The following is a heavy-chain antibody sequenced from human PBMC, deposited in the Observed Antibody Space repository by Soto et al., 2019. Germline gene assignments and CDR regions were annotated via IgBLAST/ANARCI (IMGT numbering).Heavy chain of an antibody. CDR1: GGTFSSYT. D-gene: IGHD3-10*01. V-gene: IGHV1-69*02. CDR3: ARVGFGEPDRRYMDV. Sequence: SVKVSCKASGGTFSSYTISWVRQAPGQGLEWMGRIIPILGIANYAQKFQGRVTITADKSTSTAYMELSSLRSEDTAVYYCARVGFGEPDRRYMDVWGKETTVTISS. J-gene: IGHJ6*03. CDR2: IIPILGIA.